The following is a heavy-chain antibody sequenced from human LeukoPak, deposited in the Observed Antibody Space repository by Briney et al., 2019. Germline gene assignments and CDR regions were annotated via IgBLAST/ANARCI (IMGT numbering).Heavy chain of an antibody. V-gene: IGHV4-39*01. D-gene: IGHD6-19*01. CDR2: IYYSGST. CDR3: ARHYRGALAGTMGAFDI. J-gene: IGHJ3*02. CDR1: GGSISSSSYY. Sequence: PSETLSLTCTVSGGSISSSSYYWGWIRQPPGKGLEWIGSIYYSGSTYYNPSLKSRVTMSVDTSKNQFSLKLSSVTAADTAVYYCARHYRGALAGTMGAFDIWGQGTMVTVSS.